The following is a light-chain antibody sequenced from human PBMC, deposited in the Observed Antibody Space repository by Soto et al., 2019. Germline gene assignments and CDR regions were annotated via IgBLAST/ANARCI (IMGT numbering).Light chain of an antibody. CDR1: QTMSRC. V-gene: IGKV1-5*03. Sequence: DIQMTQSPSTLSGSVGDRVTITCRASQTMSRCLAWYQQKPGQAPKLLIYKASTLKSGVPSRFSGSGSGTEFTLTISSLQPDDFATYYCQHYNSYSEAFGQGTKVDIK. J-gene: IGKJ1*01. CDR2: KAS. CDR3: QHYNSYSEA.